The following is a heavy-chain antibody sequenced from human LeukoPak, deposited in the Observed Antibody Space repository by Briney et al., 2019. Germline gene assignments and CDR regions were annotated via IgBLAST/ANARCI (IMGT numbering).Heavy chain of an antibody. D-gene: IGHD1-26*01. CDR3: AKDRGGSFKFYYFDY. CDR2: YNGGNDGT. V-gene: IGHV3-23*01. Sequence: GGSLRLSCAASGFTFSSFTMSWVRQAPEKGLEWLSVYNGGNDGTYYADSVKGRFTISRDNSKNTLYPQLNSLRAEDTAVYYCAKDRGGSFKFYYFDYWGQGTLVTVSS. J-gene: IGHJ4*02. CDR1: GFTFSSFT.